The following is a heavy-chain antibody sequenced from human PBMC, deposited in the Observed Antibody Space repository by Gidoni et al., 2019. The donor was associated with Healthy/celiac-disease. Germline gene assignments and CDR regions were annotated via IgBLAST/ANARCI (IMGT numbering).Heavy chain of an antibody. J-gene: IGHJ5*02. D-gene: IGHD1-26*01. CDR2: INPNSG. Sequence: QVQLVQSGAAVKKPGASVNVSCKASGYTFTGYYMHWVRQAPGQGLEWMGWINPNSGGRVTMTRDTSISTAYMELSRLRSDDTAVYYCARGEGGDWFDPWGQGTLVTVSS. V-gene: IGHV1-2*02. CDR1: GYTFTGYY. CDR3: ARGEGGDWFDP.